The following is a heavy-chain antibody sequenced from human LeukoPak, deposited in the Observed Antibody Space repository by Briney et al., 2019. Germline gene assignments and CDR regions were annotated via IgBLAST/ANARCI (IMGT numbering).Heavy chain of an antibody. CDR1: GGSISSSSYC. D-gene: IGHD2-2*01. CDR3: ARAFGFRGDIVVVPAASFGY. CDR2: IYYSGST. J-gene: IGHJ4*02. Sequence: PSETLSLTCTVSGGSISSSSYCWGWIRQPPGKGLEWIGSIYYSGSTYYNPSLKSRVTISVDTSKNQFSLKLSSVTAADTAVYYCARAFGFRGDIVVVPAASFGYWGQGTLVTVSS. V-gene: IGHV4-39*01.